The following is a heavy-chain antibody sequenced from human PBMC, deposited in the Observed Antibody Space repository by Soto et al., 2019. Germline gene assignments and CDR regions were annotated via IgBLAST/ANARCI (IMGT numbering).Heavy chain of an antibody. J-gene: IGHJ5*02. CDR2: IYHTGTT. Sequence: ETLSLTCNVSGGSISVYYCSWIQQPPGKGLEWIGYIYHTGTTYYNMSLKSRVTISVDRSKNQFSLKLSSVTAVDTAVYYCARGINYYDSSGDSWFDPWGQGTLVTVSS. CDR1: GGSISVYY. CDR3: ARGINYYDSSGDSWFDP. D-gene: IGHD3-22*01. V-gene: IGHV4-59*12.